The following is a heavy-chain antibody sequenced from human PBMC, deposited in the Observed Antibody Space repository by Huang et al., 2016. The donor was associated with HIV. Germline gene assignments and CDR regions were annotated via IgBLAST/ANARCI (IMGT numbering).Heavy chain of an antibody. V-gene: IGHV7-4-1*02. CDR2: INTKTGKP. D-gene: IGHD3-9*01. J-gene: IGHJ4*02. Sequence: QVQLVQSGSELKKPGASVTVSCKPSGNTFNTYAINWVRQAPGQGLEWMGWINTKTGKPTYAQGFIVRFVFSLDTSVSTAYLQISSLTADDTAVYYCATEVRGRLVILPPYFDYWGQGTLVTVSS. CDR1: GNTFNTYA. CDR3: ATEVRGRLVILPPYFDY.